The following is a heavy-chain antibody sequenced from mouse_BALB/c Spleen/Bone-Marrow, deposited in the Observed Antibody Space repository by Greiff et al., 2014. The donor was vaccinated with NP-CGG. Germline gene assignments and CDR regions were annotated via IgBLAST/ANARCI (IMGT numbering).Heavy chain of an antibody. Sequence: VQLKESGPSLVKPSQTLSLTCSVTGDSITRGYWNWIRKFPGNKLEYMGYITYSANTYYNPSLKSRLSITRDTSKNQYYLQLNSVTTEDTATYYCATGYYFDHWGQGTTLTVSS. D-gene: IGHD4-1*01. CDR3: ATGYYFDH. CDR1: GDSITRGY. CDR2: ITYSANT. J-gene: IGHJ2*01. V-gene: IGHV3-8*02.